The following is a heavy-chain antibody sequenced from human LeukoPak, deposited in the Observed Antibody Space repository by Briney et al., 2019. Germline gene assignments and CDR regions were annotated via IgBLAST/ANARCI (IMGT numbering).Heavy chain of an antibody. D-gene: IGHD1-26*01. J-gene: IGHJ4*02. CDR2: IIPSLDIP. CDR1: GDTFSRYA. V-gene: IGHV1-69*04. CDR3: ARSVGGATTPRFDY. Sequence: SVKVSCKASGDTFSRYAISWVRQAPGQGLEWMGRIIPSLDIPNYPQKFQGIVTITADKSTSTAYMEVRSLGSEDTAVYYCARSVGGATTPRFDYWGQGTLVTVSS.